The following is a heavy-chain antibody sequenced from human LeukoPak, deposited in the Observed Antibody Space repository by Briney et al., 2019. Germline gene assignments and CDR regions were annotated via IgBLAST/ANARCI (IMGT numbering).Heavy chain of an antibody. CDR3: ATDPSTSRYYGSGSFDY. Sequence: ASVKVSCKVSGYTLTELSMHWVRQAPGKGLEWRGGFDPEDGETIYAQKFQGRVTMTEDTSTDTAYMELSSLRSEDTAVYYCATDPSTSRYYGSGSFDYWGQGTLVTVSS. V-gene: IGHV1-24*01. J-gene: IGHJ4*02. CDR2: FDPEDGET. D-gene: IGHD3-10*01. CDR1: GYTLTELS.